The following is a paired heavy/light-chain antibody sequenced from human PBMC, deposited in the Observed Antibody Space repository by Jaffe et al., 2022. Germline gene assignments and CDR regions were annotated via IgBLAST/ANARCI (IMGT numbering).Light chain of an antibody. Sequence: DIVMTQSPDSLAVSLGERATINCKSSQSVLYSSNNKNYLAWYQQKPGQPPKLLIYWASTRESGVPDRFSGSGSGTDFTLTISSLQAEDVAVYYCHQYYSTPWTFGQGTKVEIK. CDR2: WAS. J-gene: IGKJ1*01. V-gene: IGKV4-1*01. CDR3: HQYYSTPWT. CDR1: QSVLYSSNNKNY.
Heavy chain of an antibody. CDR2: ISSSSSTI. Sequence: EVQLVESGGGLVQPGGSLRLSCAASGFTFSSYSMNWVRQAPGKGLEWVSYISSSSSTIYYADSVKGRFTISRDNAKNSLYLQMNSLRAEDTAVYYCARDDDYGDYAGEAEYFQHWGQGTLVTVSS. CDR1: GFTFSSYS. D-gene: IGHD4-17*01. V-gene: IGHV3-48*01. J-gene: IGHJ1*01. CDR3: ARDDDYGDYAGEAEYFQH.